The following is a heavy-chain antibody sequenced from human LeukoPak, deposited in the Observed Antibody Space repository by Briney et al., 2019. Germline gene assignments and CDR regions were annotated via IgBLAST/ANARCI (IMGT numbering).Heavy chain of an antibody. V-gene: IGHV3-23*01. CDR3: AKAQMYDFWSGYNWYFDL. J-gene: IGHJ2*01. CDR1: GFTFSSYA. CDR2: ISGSGGST. Sequence: GGSLRLSCAASGFTFSSYAMSWVRQAPGKGLEWVSAISGSGGSTYYADSVKVRFTISRDNSKNTLYLQMNSLRAEDTAVYYCAKAQMYDFWSGYNWYFDLWGRGTLVTVSS. D-gene: IGHD3-3*01.